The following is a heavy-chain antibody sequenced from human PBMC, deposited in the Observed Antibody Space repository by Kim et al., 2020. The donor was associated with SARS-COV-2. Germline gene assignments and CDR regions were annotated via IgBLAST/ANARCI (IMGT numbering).Heavy chain of an antibody. CDR1: GYRFSSYG. J-gene: IGHJ4*02. D-gene: IGHD5-12*01. Sequence: ASVKVSCKASGYRFSSYGINWVRQAPGQWLEWMGWISTYTGDTNYAQKFQGRVSMTTETSTSTAYMELRSLRSDDTAVYYCARDIVSTGVFDYWGQGTRVTVSS. CDR2: ISTYTGDT. CDR3: ARDIVSTGVFDY. V-gene: IGHV1-18*01.